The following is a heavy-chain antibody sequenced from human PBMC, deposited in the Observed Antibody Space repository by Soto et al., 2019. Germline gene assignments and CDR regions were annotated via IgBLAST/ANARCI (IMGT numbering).Heavy chain of an antibody. D-gene: IGHD2-2*01. CDR3: ARDPGSTSCYLCPDYYYYGMDV. CDR1: GYTFTSYG. Sequence: ASVKVSCKASGYTFTSYGISWVRQAPGQGLEWMGRIIPILGIANYAQKFQGRVTITADKSTSTAYMELSSLRSEDTAVYYCARDPGSTSCYLCPDYYYYGMDVWGQGTTVTVSS. CDR2: IIPILGIA. V-gene: IGHV1-69*04. J-gene: IGHJ6*02.